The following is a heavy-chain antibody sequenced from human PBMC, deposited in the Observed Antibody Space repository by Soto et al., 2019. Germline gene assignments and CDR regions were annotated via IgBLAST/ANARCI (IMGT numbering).Heavy chain of an antibody. J-gene: IGHJ6*02. D-gene: IGHD3-10*01. CDR3: ARLGDGGSVSYLYYYYYYGMDV. Sequence: GGSLKSPCWGSGYIFTCYSLAFVRELPDRGLGWMGISCPGDSDTRYSPSFQGQVTISADNSISTAYLQWSSLKASDTAMYYCARLGDGGSVSYLYYYYYYGMDVWGQGTTVTVSS. CDR1: GYIFTCYS. CDR2: SCPGDSDT. V-gene: IGHV5-51*01.